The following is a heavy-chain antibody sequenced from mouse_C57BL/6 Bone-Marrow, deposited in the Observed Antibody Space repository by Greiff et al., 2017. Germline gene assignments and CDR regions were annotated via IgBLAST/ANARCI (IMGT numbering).Heavy chain of an antibody. CDR2: IYPRSGNT. V-gene: IGHV1-81*01. CDR1: GYTFTSYG. CDR3: EGGGGYLLCDYGGYFDV. Sequence: VQGVESGAELARPGASVKLSCKASGYTFTSYGISWVKQRTGQGLEWIGEIYPRSGNTYYNEKFKGKATLTADKSSSTAYMELRSLTSEDSAVXFLEGGGGYLLCDYGGYFDVWGTGTTVTVSS. J-gene: IGHJ1*03. D-gene: IGHD1-1*02.